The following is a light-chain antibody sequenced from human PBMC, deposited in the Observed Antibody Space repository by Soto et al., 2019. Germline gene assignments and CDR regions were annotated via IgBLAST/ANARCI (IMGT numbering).Light chain of an antibody. CDR2: DAS. CDR1: QSISSW. J-gene: IGKJ2*01. CDR3: QQYNSYPYT. V-gene: IGKV1-5*01. Sequence: DIQMTQSPSTLSASVGDRVTITCRASQSISSWLAWYQQKPGKAPKLLIYDASSLESGVPSRFSGSGSGTEFTLTISSLQPDDFATYYCQQYNSYPYTFGQGTKLELQ.